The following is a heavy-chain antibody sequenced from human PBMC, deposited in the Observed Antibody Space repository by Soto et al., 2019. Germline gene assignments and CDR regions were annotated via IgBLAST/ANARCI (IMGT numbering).Heavy chain of an antibody. CDR2: ISASGSYT. V-gene: IGHV3-21*01. Sequence: EVILVESGGGLVKPGGSLRLSCANSGFVFSSYSMNWVRQAPGKGLEWVSSISASGSYTFHADSVKGRFTISRDNANNLLYLQMSGLRADDTAVYYCAREVIEVTNGMDVWGQGTTVTVSS. J-gene: IGHJ6*02. D-gene: IGHD2-21*01. CDR1: GFVFSSYS. CDR3: AREVIEVTNGMDV.